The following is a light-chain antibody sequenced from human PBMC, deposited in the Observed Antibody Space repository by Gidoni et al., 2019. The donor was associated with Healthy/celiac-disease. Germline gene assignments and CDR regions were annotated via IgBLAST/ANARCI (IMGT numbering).Light chain of an antibody. CDR3: MQALQTPKT. J-gene: IGKJ1*01. CDR1: QSLLHSNGYNF. Sequence: IVMTQSPLSLPVTPGEPASISCRSSQSLLHSNGYNFLDWDLQKPGQSPQLLIDLGSNRATGVPDRFSGSGSGTDFTLKIRRVEDEDVGVYYCMQALQTPKTFGQGTKVEIK. CDR2: LGS. V-gene: IGKV2-28*01.